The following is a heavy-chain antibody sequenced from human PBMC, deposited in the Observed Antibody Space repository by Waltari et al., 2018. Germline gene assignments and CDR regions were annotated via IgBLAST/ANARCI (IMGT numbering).Heavy chain of an antibody. D-gene: IGHD1-26*01. V-gene: IGHV3-73*01. Sequence: EVQLVESGGGLIQPGGSLKLSCAASGFTFSGSAMHWVRQASGKGLEWVGRIRSKANSYATAYAASVKGRFTISRDDSKNTAYLQMNSLKTEDTAVYYCTRQVIVGATTSLNWGQGTLVTVSS. CDR3: TRQVIVGATTSLN. J-gene: IGHJ4*02. CDR1: GFTFSGSA. CDR2: IRSKANSYAT.